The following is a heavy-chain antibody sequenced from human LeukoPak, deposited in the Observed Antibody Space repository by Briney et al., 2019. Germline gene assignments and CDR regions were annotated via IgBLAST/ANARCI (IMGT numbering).Heavy chain of an antibody. J-gene: IGHJ4*02. CDR2: ISTSGSDT. Sequence: GGSLRLSCVASGFTFSNYEMNWVRQTPGKGLEWVSYISTSGSDTYYADSVKGRFTISRDNAQNSLYLQLNSLRAEDTAVYYCAREDNGYHCGDYWGQGTLVTVSS. D-gene: IGHD5-12*01. V-gene: IGHV3-48*03. CDR1: GFTFSNYE. CDR3: AREDNGYHCGDY.